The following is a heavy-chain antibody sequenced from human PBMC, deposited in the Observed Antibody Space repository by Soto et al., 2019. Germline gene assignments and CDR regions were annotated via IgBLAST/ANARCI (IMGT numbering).Heavy chain of an antibody. CDR1: RFTFSTYA. CDR2: ISGSGGGT. Sequence: EVQLLESGGGLVQPGGSLRLSCAASRFTFSTYAMSWVRQAPGKGLEWVSAISGSGGGTYYADSVKGRFTISRDKSKSTLNLQMNSLRAEDTAVYYCAKDLDRNGWPGCLDYWGQGTLVTVSS. J-gene: IGHJ4*02. CDR3: AKDLDRNGWPGCLDY. V-gene: IGHV3-23*01. D-gene: IGHD3-22*01.